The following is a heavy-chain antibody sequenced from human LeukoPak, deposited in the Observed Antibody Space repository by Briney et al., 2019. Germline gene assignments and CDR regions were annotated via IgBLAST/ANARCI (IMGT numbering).Heavy chain of an antibody. D-gene: IGHD2-15*01. CDR1: GFTFTGYY. CDR2: VNPNSGGT. V-gene: IGHV1-2*02. Sequence: RASVKVSCKASGFTFTGYYIHWVRQAPGQGLEWMGWVNPNSGGTNYAQMFQGRVTMTRDTSINTAYMELSGLRSDDTAVYYCAREGYCSGGICYSTMNWFDPWGQGTLVTVSS. CDR3: AREGYCSGGICYSTMNWFDP. J-gene: IGHJ5*02.